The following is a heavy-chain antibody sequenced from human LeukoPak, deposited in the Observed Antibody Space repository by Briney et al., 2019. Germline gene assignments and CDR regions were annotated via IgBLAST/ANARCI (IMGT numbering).Heavy chain of an antibody. J-gene: IGHJ4*02. CDR1: GFTFSSYS. V-gene: IGHV3-48*01. CDR2: ISSSSSTI. D-gene: IGHD6-19*01. Sequence: GGSLRLSCAASGFTFSSYSMNWVRQAPGKGLEWVSYISSSSSTIYYADSVKGRFTISRDNAKNSLYLQMNSLRAEDTAVYYCARGGDSSGWAFDYWGQGTLVTVSS. CDR3: ARGGDSSGWAFDY.